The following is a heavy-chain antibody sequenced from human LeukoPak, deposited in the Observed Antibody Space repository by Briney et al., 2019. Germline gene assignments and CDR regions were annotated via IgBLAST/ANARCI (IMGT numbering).Heavy chain of an antibody. Sequence: SETLSLTCAVYGGSFSGYYWSWIRQPPGKGLEWIGEINHSGSTNYNPSLKSRVTISVDTSKNQFSLKLSSATAADTAVYYCARKKQQLRGYFDYWGQGTLVTVSS. D-gene: IGHD6-13*01. J-gene: IGHJ4*02. CDR3: ARKKQQLRGYFDY. CDR2: INHSGST. V-gene: IGHV4-34*01. CDR1: GGSFSGYY.